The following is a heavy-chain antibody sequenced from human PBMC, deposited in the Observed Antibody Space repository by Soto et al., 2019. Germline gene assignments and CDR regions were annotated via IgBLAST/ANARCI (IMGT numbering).Heavy chain of an antibody. CDR3: ARAGHMNTPTPLSWFNS. Sequence: DVQLVESGGGLVQPGGSLRLSCAASGFTFSNYWMHWVRQGPGQGLEWVSRINSDGTRKNHAESVKGRLTISSDNAKKTLYVQMNSLSVYGRAVYYCARAGHMNTPTPLSWFNSWGQGSLVSVSS. D-gene: IGHD3-16*01. CDR1: GFTFSNYW. V-gene: IGHV3-74*01. CDR2: INSDGTRK. J-gene: IGHJ5*01.